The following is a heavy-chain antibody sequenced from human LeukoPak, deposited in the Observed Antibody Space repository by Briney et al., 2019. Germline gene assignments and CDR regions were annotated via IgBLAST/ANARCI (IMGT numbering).Heavy chain of an antibody. CDR1: GGTFSSYA. Sequence: GASVKVSCKASGGTFSSYAISWLRQAPGQGLEWMGRIIPILGIANYAQKFQGRVTITADKSTSTAYMELSSLRSEDTAVYYCARDEMATIFGVASLYYYGMDVWGQGTTVTVSS. D-gene: IGHD3-3*01. J-gene: IGHJ6*02. CDR2: IIPILGIA. V-gene: IGHV1-69*04. CDR3: ARDEMATIFGVASLYYYGMDV.